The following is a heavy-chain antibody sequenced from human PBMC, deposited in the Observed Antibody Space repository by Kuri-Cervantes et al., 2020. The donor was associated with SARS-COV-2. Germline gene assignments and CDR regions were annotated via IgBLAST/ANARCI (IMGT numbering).Heavy chain of an antibody. V-gene: IGHV3-23*01. D-gene: IGHD2-15*01. CDR1: GFTFSSYS. Sequence: GESLKISCAASGFTFSSYSMSWVRQAPGKGLEWVSAISGSGGSTYYADSVKGRFTISRDNSKNTLYLQMNSLRAEDTAVYYCAKAALGYCSGGSCYNNWFAPWGQGTLVTVSS. CDR3: AKAALGYCSGGSCYNNWFAP. J-gene: IGHJ5*02. CDR2: ISGSGGST.